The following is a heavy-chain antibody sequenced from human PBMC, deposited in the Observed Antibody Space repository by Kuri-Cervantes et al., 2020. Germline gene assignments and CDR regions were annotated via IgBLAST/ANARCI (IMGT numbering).Heavy chain of an antibody. CDR1: GGTFSSYA. V-gene: IGHV1-69*13. CDR3: AREGLEYGGSDY. CDR2: IIPIFGTA. J-gene: IGHJ4*02. Sequence: SVKVSCKASGGTFSSYATSWVRQAPGQGLEWMGGIIPIFGTANYAQKFQGRVTITADESTSTAYMELSSLRSEDTAVYYCAREGLEYGGSDYWGQGTLVTVSS. D-gene: IGHD4-23*01.